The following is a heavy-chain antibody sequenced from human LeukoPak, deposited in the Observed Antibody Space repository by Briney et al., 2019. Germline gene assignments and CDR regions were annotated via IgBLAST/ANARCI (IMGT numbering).Heavy chain of an antibody. Sequence: PSETLSLTCTVSGGSISSSSYYWGWIRQPPRKGLEWIGSIYYSGSTYYNPSLKSRVTISVDTSKNQFSLKLSSVTAADTAVYYCARQGESPWFDPWGQGTLVTVSS. V-gene: IGHV4-39*01. D-gene: IGHD3-10*01. CDR3: ARQGESPWFDP. CDR1: GGSISSSSYY. CDR2: IYYSGST. J-gene: IGHJ5*02.